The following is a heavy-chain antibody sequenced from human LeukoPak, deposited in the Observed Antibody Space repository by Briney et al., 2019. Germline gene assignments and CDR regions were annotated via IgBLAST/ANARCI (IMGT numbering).Heavy chain of an antibody. Sequence: PGGSLRLSCAASGFTFSSYWMHWVRQAPGKGLVWVSRINSDGSSTSYADSVKGRFTISRDNAKNTLYLQMNSLRAEDTAVYYCATSTSRAKNWFDPWGQGTLVTASS. V-gene: IGHV3-74*01. CDR2: INSDGSST. CDR3: ATSTSRAKNWFDP. D-gene: IGHD2-2*01. CDR1: GFTFSSYW. J-gene: IGHJ5*02.